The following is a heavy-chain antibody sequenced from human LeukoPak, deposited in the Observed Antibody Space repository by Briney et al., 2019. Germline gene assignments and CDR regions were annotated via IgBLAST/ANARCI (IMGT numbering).Heavy chain of an antibody. CDR2: IHYSGRT. J-gene: IGHJ2*01. CDR1: GGFISSSGYY. Sequence: KPSETLSLTCTVSGGFISSSGYYWSWIRQPPGKGLEWIGYIHYSGRTDYNPSLNSRVTITVDTSKNQFSLKLTSVTAADTAVYYCARDSSGYDSGWYFDLWGRGTLVTVSS. D-gene: IGHD5-12*01. CDR3: ARDSSGYDSGWYFDL. V-gene: IGHV4-61*08.